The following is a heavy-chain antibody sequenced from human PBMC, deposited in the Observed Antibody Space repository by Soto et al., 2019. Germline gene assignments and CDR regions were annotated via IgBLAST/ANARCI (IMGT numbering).Heavy chain of an antibody. CDR1: GASIGSGSYY. V-gene: IGHV4-31*03. D-gene: IGHD7-27*01. J-gene: IGHJ4*02. Sequence: QVQLQESGPGLVQPSQTLSLTCTVSGASIGSGSYYWSWIRQYPGEGLVWIGHIYDSGRTYYNPYLESRVSISIDTSKNEFSLTLTSVTAADTAVYYCAILTTIITGAFDDWGLGTVVTVSS. CDR3: AILTTIITGAFDD. CDR2: IYDSGRT.